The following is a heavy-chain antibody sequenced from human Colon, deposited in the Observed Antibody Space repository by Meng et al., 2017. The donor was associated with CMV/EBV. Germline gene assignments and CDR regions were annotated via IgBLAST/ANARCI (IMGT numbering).Heavy chain of an antibody. J-gene: IGHJ4*02. CDR2: IYYTGST. CDR1: GGSISNYY. V-gene: IGHV4-59*01. Sequence: GSLRLSCSVSGGSISNYYWNWIRQPPGKGLEWIAYIYYTGSTNYNPSLKSRVTISVDTSKNQFSLKLSSVTAADTAVYYCATRRTPEFSYDSSGYYYFDYWGQGTLVTVSS. D-gene: IGHD3-22*01. CDR3: ATRRTPEFSYDSSGYYYFDY.